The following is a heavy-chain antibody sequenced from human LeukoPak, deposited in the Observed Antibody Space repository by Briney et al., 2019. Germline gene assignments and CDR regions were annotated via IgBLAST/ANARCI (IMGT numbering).Heavy chain of an antibody. CDR1: GGSISSSSYY. CDR3: ARDDTTVTTKFDP. J-gene: IGHJ5*02. Sequence: SETLSLTCTVSGGSISSSSYYWGWIRQPPGKGLEWIGSIYYSRSTYYNPSLKSRVTISVDTSKNQFSLKLSSVTAADTAVYYCARDDTTVTTKFDPWGQGTLVTVSS. CDR2: IYYSRST. D-gene: IGHD4-17*01. V-gene: IGHV4-39*07.